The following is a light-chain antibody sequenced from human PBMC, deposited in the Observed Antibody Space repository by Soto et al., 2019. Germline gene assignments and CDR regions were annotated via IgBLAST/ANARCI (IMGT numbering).Light chain of an antibody. CDR2: DVN. CDR1: SSDVGNYNY. V-gene: IGLV2-11*01. J-gene: IGLJ3*02. CDR3: CSYAGSYTAV. Sequence: QSALTQPRSVSGSPGQSVTMSCTGTSSDVGNYNYVSWYQQHPGKAPKLMIYDVNMRPSGVPDSFSGSKSGNTASLTISGLQAEDEADYYGCSYAGSYTAVFGGGTKLTVL.